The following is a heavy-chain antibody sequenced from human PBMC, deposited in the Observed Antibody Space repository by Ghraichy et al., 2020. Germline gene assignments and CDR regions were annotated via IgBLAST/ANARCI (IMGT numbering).Heavy chain of an antibody. CDR2: ISSSGSTI. J-gene: IGHJ6*02. V-gene: IGHV3-48*03. D-gene: IGHD5-12*01. CDR3: ASPTPPLSGYDSPYYYYYGMDV. CDR1: GFTFSSYE. Sequence: GGSLRLSCAASGFTFSSYEMNWVRQAPGKGLEWVSYISSSGSTIYYADSVKGRFTISRDNAKNSLYLQMNSLRAEDTAVYYCASPTPPLSGYDSPYYYYYGMDVWGQGTTVTVSS.